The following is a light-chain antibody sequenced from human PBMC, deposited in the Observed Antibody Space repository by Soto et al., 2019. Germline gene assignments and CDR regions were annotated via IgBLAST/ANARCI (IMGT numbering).Light chain of an antibody. J-gene: IGLJ1*01. CDR3: SSYTSSSTPWV. CDR1: SSDVGGYNY. CDR2: EVS. Sequence: QSVLTQPAPVSGSPGQSITISCTGTSSDVGGYNYVSWYQQHPGKAPKLMIYEVSNRPSGVSNRFSGSKSGNTASLTISGLQAEDEADYYCSSYTSSSTPWVFGTGTKGTVL. V-gene: IGLV2-14*01.